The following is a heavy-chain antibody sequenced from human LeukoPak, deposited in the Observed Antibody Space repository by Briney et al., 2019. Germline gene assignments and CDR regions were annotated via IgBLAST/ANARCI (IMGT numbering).Heavy chain of an antibody. CDR1: GGSISSSRYY. J-gene: IGHJ6*02. CDR3: ARQKSGGMDV. Sequence: SETLSLTCTVSGGSISSSRYYWGWIHRAPGKGLEWIGSIFYAGSTYYNPSLKSRATISVDTSKNQFSLKLSSVTAADTAVYYCARQKSGGMDVWGQGTTVTVSS. V-gene: IGHV4-39*01. CDR2: IFYAGST.